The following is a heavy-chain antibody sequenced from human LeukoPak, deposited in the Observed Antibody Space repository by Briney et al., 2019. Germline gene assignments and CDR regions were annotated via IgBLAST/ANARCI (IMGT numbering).Heavy chain of an antibody. CDR3: VRSSTYHLFDD. J-gene: IGHJ4*02. Sequence: SETLSLTRIVSGGSISSRNWWSWVRQPPGKGLEWIAEIYYNGGTNYNPSLESRVTISVDTSKNQFSLKLSSVTAADTAVYYCVRSSTYHLFDDWGQGTLVTVSS. CDR2: IYYNGGT. V-gene: IGHV4-4*02. D-gene: IGHD2-15*01. CDR1: GGSISSRNW.